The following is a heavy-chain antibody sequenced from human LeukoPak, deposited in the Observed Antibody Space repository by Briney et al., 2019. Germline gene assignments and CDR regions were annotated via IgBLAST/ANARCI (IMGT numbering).Heavy chain of an antibody. V-gene: IGHV4-59*01. CDR1: GGSFSSYY. D-gene: IGHD2/OR15-2a*01. J-gene: IGHJ4*02. CDR3: ARCREYSIGTFDY. Sequence: SETLSLTCAVYGGSFSSYYWSWIRQPPGKGLEWIGYIYYSGSTNYNPSLKSRVTISVDTSKNQFSLKLSSVTAADTAVYYCARCREYSIGTFDYWGQGTLVTVSS. CDR2: IYYSGST.